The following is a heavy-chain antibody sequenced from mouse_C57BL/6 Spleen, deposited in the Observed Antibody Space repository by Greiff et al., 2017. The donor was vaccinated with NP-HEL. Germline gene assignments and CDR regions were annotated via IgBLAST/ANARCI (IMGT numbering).Heavy chain of an antibody. D-gene: IGHD2-5*01. V-gene: IGHV1-52*01. CDR1: GYTFTSYW. J-gene: IGHJ3*01. Sequence: VQLQQPGAELVRPGSSVKLSCKASGYTFTSYWMHWVKQRPIQGLEWIGNIDPSDSETHYNQKFKDKATLTVDKSSSTAYMQLSSLTSEDSAVYYCAREEGYSNYGFFAYWGQGTLVTVSA. CDR3: AREEGYSNYGFFAY. CDR2: IDPSDSET.